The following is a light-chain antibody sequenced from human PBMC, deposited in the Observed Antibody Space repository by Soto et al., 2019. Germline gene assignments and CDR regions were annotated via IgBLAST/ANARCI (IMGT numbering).Light chain of an antibody. V-gene: IGKV3-15*01. Sequence: EVVMTQSPATLSVSPGDTATLSCRASQSISSSLAWYQQKPGQPPRLLIYHSSTRATGVPARFSGSGSGTEFTLTISRLQSEDFAVYYCQQYYNWRPRFGQGTRLEI. CDR2: HSS. J-gene: IGKJ5*01. CDR1: QSISSS. CDR3: QQYYNWRPR.